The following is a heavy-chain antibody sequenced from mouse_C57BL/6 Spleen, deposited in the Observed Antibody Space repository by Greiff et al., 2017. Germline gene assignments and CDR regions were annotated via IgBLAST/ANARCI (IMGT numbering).Heavy chain of an antibody. J-gene: IGHJ2*01. CDR2: IYPSDSET. Sequence: VQLQQPGAELVRPGSSVKLSCKASGYTFTSYWMDWVKQRPGQGLEWIGNIYPSDSETHYNQKFKDKATLTVDKSSSTAYMQLSSLTSEDSAVYYCAREYSNYVDYWGQGTTLTVSS. CDR1: GYTFTSYW. CDR3: AREYSNYVDY. D-gene: IGHD2-5*01. V-gene: IGHV1-61*01.